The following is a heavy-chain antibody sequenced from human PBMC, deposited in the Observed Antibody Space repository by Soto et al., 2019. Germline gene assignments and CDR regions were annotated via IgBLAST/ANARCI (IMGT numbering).Heavy chain of an antibody. CDR2: IYYSGST. CDR3: ARAREGKSTVTTVSVFDY. D-gene: IGHD4-17*01. J-gene: IGHJ4*02. V-gene: IGHV4-31*03. CDR1: GGSVSSGGYY. Sequence: QVQLQESGPGLVKPSQTLSLTCTVSGGSVSSGGYYWSWIRQHPGKGLEWIGYIYYSGSTYYNPSLKSRVTISVDTSKNQFSLKLSSVTAADTAVYYCARAREGKSTVTTVSVFDYWGQGTLVTVSS.